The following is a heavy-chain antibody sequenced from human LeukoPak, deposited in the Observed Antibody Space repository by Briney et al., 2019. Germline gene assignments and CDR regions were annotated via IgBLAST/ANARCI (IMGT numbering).Heavy chain of an antibody. CDR2: ISDSGGST. CDR1: GFTFSSYA. D-gene: IGHD3-10*01. J-gene: IGHJ4*02. V-gene: IGHV3-23*01. Sequence: GGSLRLSCAASGFTFSSYAVSWVRQAPGKGLAWVSAISDSGGSTQYADSVKGRFIISRDNSKNTLYLQMNSLRVEDTAVYYCARDYYGSGKTRDYWGQGTLVTVSS. CDR3: ARDYYGSGKTRDY.